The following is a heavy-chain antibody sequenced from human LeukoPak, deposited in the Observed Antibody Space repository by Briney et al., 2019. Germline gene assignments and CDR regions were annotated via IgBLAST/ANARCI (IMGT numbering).Heavy chain of an antibody. Sequence: GASVKVSCKASGYTFTSYYMHWVRQAPGQGLEWMGIINPSGGSTSYAQKFQGGVTMTRDMSTSTVYMELSSLRSEDTAVYYCARDEGDGYNYGPQDSWGQGTLVTVSS. CDR2: INPSGGST. V-gene: IGHV1-46*01. J-gene: IGHJ4*02. CDR3: ARDEGDGYNYGPQDS. D-gene: IGHD5-24*01. CDR1: GYTFTSYY.